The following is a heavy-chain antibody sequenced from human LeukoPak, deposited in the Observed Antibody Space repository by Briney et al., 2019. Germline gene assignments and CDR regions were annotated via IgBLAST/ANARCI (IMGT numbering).Heavy chain of an antibody. CDR3: AIQPWGSGNNWYFDL. Sequence: GASVKVSCKASGYTFTSYGISWVRQAPGQGLEWMGIINPSGGSTSYAQKFQGRVTMTRDTSTSTVYMELSSLRSEDTAVYYCAIQPWGSGNNWYFDLWGRGTLVTVSS. V-gene: IGHV1-46*01. J-gene: IGHJ2*01. CDR1: GYTFTSYG. CDR2: INPSGGST. D-gene: IGHD7-27*01.